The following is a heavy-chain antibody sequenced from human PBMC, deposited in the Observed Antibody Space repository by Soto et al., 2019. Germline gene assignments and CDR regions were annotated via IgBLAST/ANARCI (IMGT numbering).Heavy chain of an antibody. V-gene: IGHV4-30-4*01. D-gene: IGHD1-1*01. J-gene: IGHJ4*02. Sequence: QVQLQESGPGLVKPSQTLSLTCTVSGGSISSGDYYWSWIRQPPGKGLEWIGYIYYSGSTYYNPSRKSRVTISVDTSKNQFSLKMSSVTAADTAVYYCARGGTTGRVVDYWGQGTLVTVSS. CDR1: GGSISSGDYY. CDR2: IYYSGST. CDR3: ARGGTTGRVVDY.